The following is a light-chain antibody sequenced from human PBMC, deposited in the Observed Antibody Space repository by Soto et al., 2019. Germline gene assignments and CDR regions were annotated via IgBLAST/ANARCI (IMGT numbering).Light chain of an antibody. CDR3: LQGSHWPIT. V-gene: IGKV2-30*01. Sequence: TLSPRELPVPLGRPASISCRPIQSLVSSGGIAYFGWFQQRPGRSPRRLIYEVSNRASGIPARFSGSGSGTDFALNISRVEAEDFGLYYCLQGSHWPITFGQGTRLEIK. CDR1: QSLVSSGGIAY. J-gene: IGKJ5*01. CDR2: EVS.